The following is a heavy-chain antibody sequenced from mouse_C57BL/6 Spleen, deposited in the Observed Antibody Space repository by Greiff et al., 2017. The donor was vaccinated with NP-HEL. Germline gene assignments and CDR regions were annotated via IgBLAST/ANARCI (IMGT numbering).Heavy chain of an antibody. CDR2: INPSTGGT. CDR3: AMITTVVADY. D-gene: IGHD1-1*01. V-gene: IGHV1-42*01. CDR1: GYSFTGYY. Sequence: VQLQQSGPELVKPGASVKISCKASGYSFTGYYMNWVKQSPEKSLEWIGEINPSTGGTTYNQKFKAKATLTVDKSSSTAYMQLKSLTSEDSAVYYCAMITTVVADYWGQGTTLTVSS. J-gene: IGHJ2*01.